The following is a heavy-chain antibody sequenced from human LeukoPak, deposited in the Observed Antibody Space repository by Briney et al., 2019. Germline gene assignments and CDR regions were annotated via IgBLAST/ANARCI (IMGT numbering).Heavy chain of an antibody. CDR1: GFTFSSYA. CDR3: AKDIHDFWSGRASVPNTD. V-gene: IGHV3-23*01. D-gene: IGHD3-3*01. Sequence: GGSLRLSCAASGFTFSSYAMSWVRQAPGKGLEWVSAISGSGGSTYYADSVKGRFTTSRDNSKNTLYLQMNSLRAEDTAVYYCAKDIHDFWSGRASVPNTDWGQGTLVTVSS. J-gene: IGHJ4*02. CDR2: ISGSGGST.